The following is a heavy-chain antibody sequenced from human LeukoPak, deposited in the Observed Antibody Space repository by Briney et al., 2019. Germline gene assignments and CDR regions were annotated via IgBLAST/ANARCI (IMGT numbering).Heavy chain of an antibody. V-gene: IGHV1-2*02. D-gene: IGHD2-2*01. J-gene: IGHJ4*02. CDR2: INPNDGDT. CDR3: ARANFLYCSSSTCLFDY. CDR1: GYTFTDYY. Sequence: ASVKVSCKASGYTFTDYYMHWVRQAPGQGVEWMGWINPNDGDTKYAQKFQARVTMTRDTSISTAHMEVTRLRSDDTAVYYCARANFLYCSSSTCLFDYWGQGTLVTVSS.